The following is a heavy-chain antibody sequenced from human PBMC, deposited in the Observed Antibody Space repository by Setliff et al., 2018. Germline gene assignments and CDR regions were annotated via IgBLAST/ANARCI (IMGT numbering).Heavy chain of an antibody. CDR2: IDPYSGDT. J-gene: IGHJ4*01. CDR3: VKGTNVVMVYTGFDH. CDR1: GYTFTAYS. D-gene: IGHD2-8*01. Sequence: GASVKVSCKASGYTFTAYSIHWVRQAPGQGLEWMGWIDPYSGDTKYAQKFQHRILMAKDTSLNTVYVELSSLRAADTDVYYCVKGTNVVMVYTGFDHWGQGTLVTVSS. V-gene: IGHV1-2*02.